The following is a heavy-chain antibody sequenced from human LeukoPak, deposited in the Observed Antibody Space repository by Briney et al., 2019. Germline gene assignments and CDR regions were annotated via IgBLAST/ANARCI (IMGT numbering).Heavy chain of an antibody. CDR2: INIYNGHT. D-gene: IGHD3-10*01. V-gene: IGHV1-18*01. CDR1: GYTFTNYG. J-gene: IGHJ6*02. Sequence: ASVKVSCKASGYTFTNYGMTWVRQAPGQGLECMGWINIYNGHTNYVQKFQGRVTMTTDTSTSTAYMDLRSLRSDDTAVYYCARFGSALYGIDVWGQGTTVTVSS. CDR3: ARFGSALYGIDV.